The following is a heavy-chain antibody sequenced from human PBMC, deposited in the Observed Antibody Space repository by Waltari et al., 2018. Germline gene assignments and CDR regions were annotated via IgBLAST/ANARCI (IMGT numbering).Heavy chain of an antibody. CDR2: INPNGGCT. Sequence: VQLVQSGAEVKQPGASVKVSCKASGYTVTSYYMHWVRQAPRQGPQWMGMINPNGGCTSYAQKFQGRVSMTRDTFTSTVYIELSSLTFEDTAVYYCARGVVTTVVTPDSWGQGTLVTVSS. CDR1: GYTVTSYY. CDR3: ARGVVTTVVTPDS. J-gene: IGHJ4*02. V-gene: IGHV1-46*01. D-gene: IGHD4-17*01.